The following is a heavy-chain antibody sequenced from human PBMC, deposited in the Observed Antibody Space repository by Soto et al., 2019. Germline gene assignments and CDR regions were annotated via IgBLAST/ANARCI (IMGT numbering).Heavy chain of an antibody. CDR1: GGTISSGDDF. V-gene: IGHV4-30-4*01. CDR3: DRDRAKWKDYYYYGMDV. J-gene: IGHJ6*02. Sequence: QVQLQESGPGLVKPSQTLSLTGTVSGGTISSGDDFWTWIRQPPGKGLEWIGYIYYSGSTYYNPALRSRLTMSVDTSKNQFSLKLSSVTAADTAVYYFDRDRAKWKDYYYYGMDVWGQGTTVTVSS. D-gene: IGHD1-20*01. CDR2: IYYSGST.